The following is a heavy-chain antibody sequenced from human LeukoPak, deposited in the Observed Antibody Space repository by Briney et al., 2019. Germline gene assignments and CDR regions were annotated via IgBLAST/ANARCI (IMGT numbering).Heavy chain of an antibody. CDR2: IHFSGGS. Sequence: SETLSLTCTVSGGSINNYYWNWTRQPPGKGLEWIGYIHFSGGSRYNPSLKSRVTMSLDTSKNELSLNLSSATAADTAVYYCASRSAVTVSGFDYWGQGTLVTVSS. CDR1: GGSINNYY. D-gene: IGHD3-10*01. V-gene: IGHV4-59*08. CDR3: ASRSAVTVSGFDY. J-gene: IGHJ4*02.